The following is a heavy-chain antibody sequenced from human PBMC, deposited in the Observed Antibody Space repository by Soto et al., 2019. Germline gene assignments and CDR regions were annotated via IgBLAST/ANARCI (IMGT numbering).Heavy chain of an antibody. CDR1: GFTFSSYE. CDR3: AREGFYAMDV. Sequence: EVQLLESGGGVVQPGGSLRLSCEVSGFTFSSYEMYWVRQAPGKGLEWVAYISSSGETVYYAGSVQGRFTISRDNAKNSLYLQMSSLGAEDTAVYYCAREGFYAMDVWGQGTTVTASS. CDR2: ISSSGETV. D-gene: IGHD2-2*01. V-gene: IGHV3-48*03. J-gene: IGHJ6*02.